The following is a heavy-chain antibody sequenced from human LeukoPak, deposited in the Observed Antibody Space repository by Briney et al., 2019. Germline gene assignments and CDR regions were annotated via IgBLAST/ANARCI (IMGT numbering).Heavy chain of an antibody. CDR2: IYYSGTT. CDR3: ARHVRFLEWLSSYYFDY. V-gene: IGHV4-39*01. Sequence: SETLSLTCTVSGGTISSSSYYWCWIRQRPGKGLEWIGSIYYSGTTYYNPSLKSRVTISVDTSKSQFSLRLTSVTAADTAVYYCARHVRFLEWLSSYYFDYWGQGTLVTVSS. J-gene: IGHJ4*02. D-gene: IGHD3-3*01. CDR1: GGTISSSSYY.